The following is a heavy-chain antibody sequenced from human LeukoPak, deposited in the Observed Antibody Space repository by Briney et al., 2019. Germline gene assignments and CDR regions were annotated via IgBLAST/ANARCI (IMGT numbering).Heavy chain of an antibody. Sequence: ASVKVSCKGSGYTLSNHAFSWVRQAPGQGLEWMGWISADNGNTNHAQKFQGRVSLTTDTSTSTAYMELRSLRSDDTAVYYCARGFNYDILTGPFDPWGQGTLVTVSS. CDR2: ISADNGNT. CDR3: ARGFNYDILTGPFDP. D-gene: IGHD3-9*01. V-gene: IGHV1-18*04. J-gene: IGHJ5*02. CDR1: GYTLSNHA.